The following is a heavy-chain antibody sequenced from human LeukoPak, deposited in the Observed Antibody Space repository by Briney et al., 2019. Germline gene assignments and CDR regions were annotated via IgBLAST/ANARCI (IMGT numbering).Heavy chain of an antibody. CDR1: GYTFTSYG. J-gene: IGHJ5*02. Sequence: ASVKVSCKASGYTFTSYGISWVRQAPGQGLEWMGWISAYNGNTNYAQKLQGRVTMTTDTSTSTAYMELRSLRSDDTAVYYCARGVRFGELFHNWFDPWGQGTLVTVSS. CDR3: ARGVRFGELFHNWFDP. D-gene: IGHD3-10*01. CDR2: ISAYNGNT. V-gene: IGHV1-18*01.